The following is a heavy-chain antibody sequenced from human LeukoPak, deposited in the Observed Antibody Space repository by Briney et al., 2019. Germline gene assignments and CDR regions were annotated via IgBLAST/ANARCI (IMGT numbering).Heavy chain of an antibody. CDR2: ISWNSGSI. J-gene: IGHJ6*03. Sequence: PGGSLRLSCAASGFTFDDYAMHWVRQAPGKGLEWVSGISWNSGSIGYADSVKGRFTISRDNAKNSLYLQMNSLRAEDTALYYCAKGFGSYYYYYCMDVWGKGTTVTVSS. CDR1: GFTFDDYA. CDR3: AKGFGSYYYYYCMDV. V-gene: IGHV3-9*01. D-gene: IGHD3-16*01.